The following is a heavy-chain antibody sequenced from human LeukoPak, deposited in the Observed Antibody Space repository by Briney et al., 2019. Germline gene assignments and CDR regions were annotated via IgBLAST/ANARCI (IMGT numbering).Heavy chain of an antibody. V-gene: IGHV3-7*01. CDR3: AREVLEAENGVCYTGCNWFDP. D-gene: IGHD2-8*01. J-gene: IGHJ5*02. Sequence: GGSLRLSCAASGFTFSSYWMSWVRQAPGKGLEWVANIKQDGSEKYYADSVKGRFTISRDNAKNSLYLQMNSLRAEDTAVYYCAREVLEAENGVCYTGCNWFDPWGQGTLVTVSS. CDR1: GFTFSSYW. CDR2: IKQDGSEK.